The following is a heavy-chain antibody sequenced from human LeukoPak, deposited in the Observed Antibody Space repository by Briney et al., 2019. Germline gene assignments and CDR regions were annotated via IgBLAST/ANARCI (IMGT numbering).Heavy chain of an antibody. CDR1: GFTFSSYA. Sequence: GGSLRLSCAASGFTFSSYAMSWVRQAPGKGLEWVSAISGSGGSTYYADSVKGRFTISRDNSKNTLYLQMNSLRAEDTAVYYCAKDIKREYYYGSGSHHGAFDIWGQGTMVTVSS. D-gene: IGHD3-10*01. CDR3: AKDIKREYYYGSGSHHGAFDI. CDR2: ISGSGGST. V-gene: IGHV3-23*01. J-gene: IGHJ3*02.